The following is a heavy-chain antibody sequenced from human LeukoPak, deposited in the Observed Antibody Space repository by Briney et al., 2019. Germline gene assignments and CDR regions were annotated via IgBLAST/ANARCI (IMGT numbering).Heavy chain of an antibody. CDR2: ISKDGSTT. J-gene: IGHJ4*02. Sequence: PGGSLRLSCAASGFTFNNYWMHWVRQAPGKGLVWVSRISKDGSTTNYADSVKGPFTISRDNAKNTLYLQMNSLTAEDTALYYCARGASSGYRIDYWGQGTLVTVSS. V-gene: IGHV3-74*01. D-gene: IGHD5-18*01. CDR1: GFTFNNYW. CDR3: ARGASSGYRIDY.